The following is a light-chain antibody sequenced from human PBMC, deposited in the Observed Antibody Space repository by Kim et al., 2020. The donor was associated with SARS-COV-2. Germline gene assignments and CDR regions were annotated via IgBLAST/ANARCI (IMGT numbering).Light chain of an antibody. CDR1: PGINSYY. CDR2: GAS. J-gene: IGKJ2*01. CDR3: QQYGKSPYT. V-gene: IGKV3-20*01. Sequence: WVRSNLSYRASPGINSYYLVLYQQKPDQAPRLLIYGASSRTWATGIPDRFSGSGSGTEFTLTINRLEPEDFSVYYCQQYGKSPYTFGQGTKLE.